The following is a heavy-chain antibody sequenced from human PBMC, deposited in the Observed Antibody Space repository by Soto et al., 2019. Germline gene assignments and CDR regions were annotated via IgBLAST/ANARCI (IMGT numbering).Heavy chain of an antibody. J-gene: IGHJ4*02. D-gene: IGHD6-19*01. CDR1: GGYISSSSYY. Sequence: SQILSLTCTVSGGYISSSSYYWGWIRQPPGKGLEWIGSIYYSGSTYYNPSLKSRVTISVDTSKNQFSLKPSSVTAADTAVYYCARGTQGQWLDEGITDFDYWGQGTLVTVS. CDR3: ARGTQGQWLDEGITDFDY. V-gene: IGHV4-39*01. CDR2: IYYSGST.